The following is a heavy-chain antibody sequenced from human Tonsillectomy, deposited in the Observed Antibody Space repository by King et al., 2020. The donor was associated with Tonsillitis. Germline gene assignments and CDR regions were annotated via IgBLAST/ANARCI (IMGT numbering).Heavy chain of an antibody. CDR3: AKDLTTVVSGWFDP. D-gene: IGHD4-23*01. J-gene: IGHJ5*02. CDR1: GFTFSNYA. Sequence: VQLVESGGGLVQPGGSLRLSCAASGFTFSNYAMTWVRQAPGKGLEWVSAISGSGGNTHYADSGKGRLTISRDNSKNTLYLQMNSLRAEDTAVYYCAKDLTTVVSGWFDPWGQGTLVTVSS. V-gene: IGHV3-23*04. CDR2: ISGSGGNT.